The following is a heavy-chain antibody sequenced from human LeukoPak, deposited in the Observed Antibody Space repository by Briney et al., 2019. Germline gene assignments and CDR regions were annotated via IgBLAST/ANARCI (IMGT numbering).Heavy chain of an antibody. D-gene: IGHD3-22*01. V-gene: IGHV4-34*01. CDR2: INHSGTT. CDR3: ATIRNYYDSSGHQNYFDY. Sequence: SETLSLTCAVYGGSLSGHYWSWIRQSPGKGLEWIGEINHSGTTNYNPSLKSRVTISVGTSKNQFALKLSSVTAADTAVYYCATIRNYYDSSGHQNYFDYWGQGTLVTVSS. CDR1: GGSLSGHY. J-gene: IGHJ4*02.